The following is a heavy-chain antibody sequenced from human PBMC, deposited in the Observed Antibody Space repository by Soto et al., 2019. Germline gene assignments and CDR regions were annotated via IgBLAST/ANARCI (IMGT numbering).Heavy chain of an antibody. CDR2: IIPIFGTA. D-gene: IGHD2-2*01. CDR3: ARRVYNCTSPGFYSLRRPPSWSHP. CDR1: GGTFSSYA. J-gene: IGHJ5*02. Sequence: SVKVSCKASGGTFSSYAISWVRQAPGQGLEWMGGIIPIFGTANYAQKFQGRVTITADESTSTAYMELSSLRSEDTAVHYCARRVYNCTSPGFYSLRRPPSWSHPCRQLPLGTLSS. V-gene: IGHV1-69*13.